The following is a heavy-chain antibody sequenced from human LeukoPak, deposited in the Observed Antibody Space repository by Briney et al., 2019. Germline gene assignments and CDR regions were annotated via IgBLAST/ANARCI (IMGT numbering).Heavy chain of an antibody. V-gene: IGHV1-2*02. CDR2: INPNSGGT. Sequence: ASVKVSCKASGYTFTGYYMRWVRQAPGQGLEWMGWINPNSGGTNYAQKFQGRVTMTRDTSISTAYMELSRLRSDDTAVYYCARDIVGGTVAGTFDWGQGTLVTVSS. CDR1: GYTFTGYY. CDR3: ARDIVGGTVAGTFD. J-gene: IGHJ1*01. D-gene: IGHD6-19*01.